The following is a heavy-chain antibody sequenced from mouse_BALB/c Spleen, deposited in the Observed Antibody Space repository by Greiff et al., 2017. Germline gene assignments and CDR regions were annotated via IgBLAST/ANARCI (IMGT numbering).Heavy chain of an antibody. CDR1: GYSFTSYW. CDR3: TRKGLYYGVEGFDY. Sequence: VQLQQSGTVLARPGASVKMSCKASGYSFTSYWMHWVKQRPGQGLEWIGAIYPGNSDTSYNQKFKGKAKLTAVTSASTAYMELSSLTNEDSAVYYCTRKGLYYGVEGFDYWGQGTTLTVSS. D-gene: IGHD1-1*01. V-gene: IGHV1-5*01. CDR2: IYPGNSDT. J-gene: IGHJ2*01.